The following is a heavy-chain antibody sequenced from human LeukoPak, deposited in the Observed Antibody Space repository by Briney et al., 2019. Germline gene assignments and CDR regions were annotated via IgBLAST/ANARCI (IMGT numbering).Heavy chain of an antibody. V-gene: IGHV3-53*01. D-gene: IGHD5-24*01. CDR1: GFTVSSNY. J-gene: IGHJ4*02. CDR2: IYGGGNI. CDR3: ARGAGYNYPYYFDY. Sequence: GGSLRLSCAASGFTVSSNYMDWVRQAPGKGLEWVSVIYGGGNIYYADSVKGRFTISRDNSKNTLYLQMNSLRAEDTAVYYCARGAGYNYPYYFDYWGQGTLVTVSS.